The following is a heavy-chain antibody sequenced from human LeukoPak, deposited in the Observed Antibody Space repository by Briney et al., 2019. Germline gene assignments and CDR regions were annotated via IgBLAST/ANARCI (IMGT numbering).Heavy chain of an antibody. CDR1: GFTFSSYA. CDR3: AKDSAKKYDDY. Sequence: GGSLRLSCAASGFTFSSYAMSWVRQAPGKGLEWVAGISGSDGSTNYADSVKGRFTISRENSKNTLYLQMNSLRAEDTAVYYCAKDSAKKYDDYWGQGTLVTVSS. D-gene: IGHD2/OR15-2a*01. V-gene: IGHV3-23*01. CDR2: ISGSDGST. J-gene: IGHJ4*02.